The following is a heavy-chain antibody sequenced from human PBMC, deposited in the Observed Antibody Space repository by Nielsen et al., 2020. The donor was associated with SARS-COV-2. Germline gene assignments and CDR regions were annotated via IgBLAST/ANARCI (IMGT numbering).Heavy chain of an antibody. V-gene: IGHV3-33*01. J-gene: IGHJ4*02. CDR3: AREGVVTTEYYFDY. CDR2: IWYDGSNK. D-gene: IGHD4-11*01. Sequence: GGSLRLSCAASGFTFSSYGMHWVRQAPGKGLEWVAVIWYDGSNKYYADSVKGRFTISRDNSKNTLYLQMNSLRAEDTAVYYCAREGVVTTEYYFDYWGQGTLVTVSS. CDR1: GFTFSSYG.